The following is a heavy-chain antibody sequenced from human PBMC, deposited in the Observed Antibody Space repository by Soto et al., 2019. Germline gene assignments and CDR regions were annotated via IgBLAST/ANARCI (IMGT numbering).Heavy chain of an antibody. J-gene: IGHJ4*01. CDR2: IDVGSGNA. D-gene: IGHD3-10*01. CDR3: ARDLWLGESFRYYFDY. Sequence: SVKVSCKTSGFTFSTSAVHWVRQARGHRLQWIGWIDVGSGNANYAQMLQERVTITRDTSTSTAYMELSSLTSEDTALYYCARDLWLGESFRYYFDYWAQGTLVTVSS. CDR1: GFTFSTSA. V-gene: IGHV1-58*01.